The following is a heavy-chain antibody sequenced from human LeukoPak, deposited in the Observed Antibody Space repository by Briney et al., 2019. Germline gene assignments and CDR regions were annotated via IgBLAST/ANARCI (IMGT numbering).Heavy chain of an antibody. CDR1: GFTLIDY. J-gene: IGHJ6*03. D-gene: IGHD2-2*01. Sequence: ASVKVSCKASGFTLIDYIHWVRQDPRQGLQWMGWIKPNSGDTDYAQRFQGRVTKTRDTSISTVYMELSSLRSDDTAVYYCARTDSVPAGDYHYWYMDVWGKGTTVTVSS. V-gene: IGHV1-2*02. CDR3: ARTDSVPAGDYHYWYMDV. CDR2: IKPNSGDT.